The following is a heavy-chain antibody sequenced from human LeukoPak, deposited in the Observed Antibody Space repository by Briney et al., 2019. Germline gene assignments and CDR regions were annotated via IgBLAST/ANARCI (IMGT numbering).Heavy chain of an antibody. CDR3: ARGANWGFMDYYYGMDV. Sequence: ASVKVSCKASGGTFSSYAISWVRQATGQGLEWMGWMNPNSGNTGYAQKFQGRVTMTRNTSISTAYMELSSLRSEDTAVYYCARGANWGFMDYYYGMDVWGQGTTVTVSS. V-gene: IGHV1-8*02. D-gene: IGHD7-27*01. J-gene: IGHJ6*02. CDR2: MNPNSGNT. CDR1: GGTFSSYA.